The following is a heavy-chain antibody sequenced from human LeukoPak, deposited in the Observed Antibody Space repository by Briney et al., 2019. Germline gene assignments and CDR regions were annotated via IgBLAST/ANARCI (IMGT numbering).Heavy chain of an antibody. CDR1: GFSFNNYG. V-gene: IGHV3-21*01. CDR2: ISSGSTYI. Sequence: PGGSLRLSCAASGFSFNNYGMNWVRQAPGKGLEWVSSISSGSTYIYYADSEKGRFTISRDNAKDSLHLQMNSLRAEDTAVYYCTCGYTYGRYYMDVWGKGTTVTVSS. D-gene: IGHD2-2*02. J-gene: IGHJ6*03. CDR3: TCGYTYGRYYMDV.